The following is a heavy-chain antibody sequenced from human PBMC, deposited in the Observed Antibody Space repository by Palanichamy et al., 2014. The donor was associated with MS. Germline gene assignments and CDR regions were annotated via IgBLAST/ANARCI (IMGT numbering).Heavy chain of an antibody. D-gene: IGHD3-3*01. CDR3: AREYDLTT. CDR2: IYSGGYT. V-gene: IGHV3-53*01. J-gene: IGHJ5*02. CDR1: GFTVSSNY. Sequence: EVQLVESGGGLIQPGGSLRLSCAASGFTVSSNYMSWVRQAPGKGLEWVSAIYSGGYTYYADSVRGRFTISRDNSNNTLYLQMNSLRVDDTAVYYCAREYDLTTWGQGTLVIVSS.